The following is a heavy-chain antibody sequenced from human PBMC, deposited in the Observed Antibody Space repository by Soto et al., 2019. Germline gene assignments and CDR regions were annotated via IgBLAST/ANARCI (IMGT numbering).Heavy chain of an antibody. CDR3: ARSRESIAVDY. CDR2: IYYSGST. J-gene: IGHJ4*02. CDR1: GGSISSYY. V-gene: IGHV4-59*01. Sequence: SETLSLTCTVSGGSISSYYWSWIRQPPGKGLEWIGYIYYSGSTNYNPSLKSRVTISVDTSKNQFSLKLSSVTAADTAVYYCARSRESIAVDYWGQGTLVTVSS. D-gene: IGHD6-19*01.